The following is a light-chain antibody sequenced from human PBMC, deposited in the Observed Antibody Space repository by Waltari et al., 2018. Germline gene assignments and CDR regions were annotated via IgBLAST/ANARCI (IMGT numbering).Light chain of an antibody. CDR1: QSVSSTY. J-gene: IGKJ4*01. CDR3: QQYDYSFT. V-gene: IGKV3-20*01. Sequence: EIVLTQSPGTLSLSPGERATLSCRASQSVSSTYLAWYQQKPGQAPRLLIYGTSTRATCIPDRFSGSGSGTDFTLTISRLEPEDFAVYYCQQYDYSFTFGGGTRVEIK. CDR2: GTS.